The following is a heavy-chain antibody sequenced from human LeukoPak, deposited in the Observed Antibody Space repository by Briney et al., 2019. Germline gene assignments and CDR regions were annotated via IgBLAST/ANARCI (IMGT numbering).Heavy chain of an antibody. CDR3: ARTYCSSTSCYDTEDYYYYYMDV. D-gene: IGHD2-2*01. V-gene: IGHV4-39*07. J-gene: IGHJ6*03. CDR1: GASISSSSYY. Sequence: PSETLSLTCTASGASISSSSYYWGWIRQPPGKGLEWIGSIFYSGSTYYNPSLQSRVAISVDTSKNQFSLKLSSVTAADTAVYYCARTYCSSTSCYDTEDYYYYYMDVWGKGTTVTVSS. CDR2: IFYSGST.